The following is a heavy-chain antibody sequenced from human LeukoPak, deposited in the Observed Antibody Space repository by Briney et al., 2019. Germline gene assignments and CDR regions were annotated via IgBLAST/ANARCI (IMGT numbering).Heavy chain of an antibody. CDR1: GGSISSSRYY. V-gene: IGHV4-39*01. Sequence: SETLSLTCTVSGGSISSSRYYWGWIRQPPGKGLEWIGTIFYSGSTYYNSSLKSRVTISADTSKNQFPLNLSSVTAADTAVYYCARLKEYRLPLYDYWGQGTLVTVSS. CDR3: ARLKEYRLPLYDY. D-gene: IGHD2-2*01. CDR2: IFYSGST. J-gene: IGHJ4*02.